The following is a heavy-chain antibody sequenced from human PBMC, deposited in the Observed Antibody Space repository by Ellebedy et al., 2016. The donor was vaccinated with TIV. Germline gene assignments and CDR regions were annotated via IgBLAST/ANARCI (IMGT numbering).Heavy chain of an antibody. D-gene: IGHD2-21*02. V-gene: IGHV1-18*04. CDR1: GYTFTAYG. CDR2: ISAFNGYT. J-gene: IGHJ4*02. CDR3: ARVLVTAQSDY. Sequence: ASVKVSXKASGYTFTAYGVTWVRQAPGQGLEWLGWISAFNGYTKYAPKIQGRVTLTTDTSANTAYMELRSLRSDDTAVYYCARVLVTAQSDYWGQGTLVTVSS.